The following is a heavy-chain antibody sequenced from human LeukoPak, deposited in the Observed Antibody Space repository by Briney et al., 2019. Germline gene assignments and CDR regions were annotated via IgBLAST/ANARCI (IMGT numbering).Heavy chain of an antibody. V-gene: IGHV1-2*02. CDR3: AREIVVVPAAMYNWFDP. J-gene: IGHJ5*02. Sequence: ASVKVSCKASGYTFTDYYMHWVRQAPGQGLEWMGWINPNNGGTNYAQKFQGRVTMTRDTSISTAYMELSRLRSDDTAVYYCAREIVVVPAAMYNWFDPWGQGTLVTVSS. CDR2: INPNNGGT. CDR1: GYTFTDYY. D-gene: IGHD2-2*01.